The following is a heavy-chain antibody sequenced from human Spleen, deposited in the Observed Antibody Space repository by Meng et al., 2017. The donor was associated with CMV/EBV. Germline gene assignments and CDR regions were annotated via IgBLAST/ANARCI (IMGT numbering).Heavy chain of an antibody. CDR2: VGAENGDT. CDR1: GYDFAIYG. J-gene: IGHJ4*02. D-gene: IGHD4-17*01. V-gene: IGHV1-18*01. Sequence: KASGYDFAIYGITWVRQAPGQGLEWVGWVGAENGDTNYEQKFQGRVTVTADTFTNTAYMEMRSLRSDDSAMYYCARAGAAVTTNFDFWGQGTLVTVSS. CDR3: ARAGAAVTTNFDF.